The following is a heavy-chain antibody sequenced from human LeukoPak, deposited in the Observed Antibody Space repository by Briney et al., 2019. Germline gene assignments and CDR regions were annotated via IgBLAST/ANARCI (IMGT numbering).Heavy chain of an antibody. Sequence: GGSLRLSCAASGFTFSNYAMTWVRQAPGKGLEWVAVIWYDGSNKYYADSVKGRFTISRDNSKNTLYLQMNSLRAEDTAVYYCARGDGGKSSGYYYGMDVWGQGTTVTVSS. CDR3: ARGDGGKSSGYYYGMDV. J-gene: IGHJ6*02. V-gene: IGHV3-33*08. D-gene: IGHD4-23*01. CDR1: GFTFSNYA. CDR2: IWYDGSNK.